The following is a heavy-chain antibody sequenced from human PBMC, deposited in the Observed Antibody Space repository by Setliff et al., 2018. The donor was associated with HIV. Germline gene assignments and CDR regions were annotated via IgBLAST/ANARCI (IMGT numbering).Heavy chain of an antibody. J-gene: IGHJ4*02. CDR3: ARGHGVYSGSYLAVYFDY. CDR2: IYTSGST. V-gene: IGHV4-34*01. Sequence: SETLSLTCAVYGGSFSGCYWTWICQPPGKGLEWIGHIYTSGSTNYNPSLKSRVTISVDTSKNQFSLKLSSVTAADTAVYYCARGHGVYSGSYLAVYFDYWGQGTLVTVSS. D-gene: IGHD1-26*01. CDR1: GGSFSGCY.